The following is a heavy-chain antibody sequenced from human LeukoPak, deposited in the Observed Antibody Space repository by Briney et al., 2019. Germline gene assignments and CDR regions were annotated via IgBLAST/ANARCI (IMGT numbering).Heavy chain of an antibody. CDR1: GFTFSSYG. CDR2: IRSDGSNI. Sequence: PGGSLRLPCAASGFTFSSYGMHWGRQATGKGLKWVAFIRSDGSNIYYADSVKGRFTISRDNSKNTLYLQMNSLRAEDTAVYYCAKWQQLVPRPANYYYYYYMDVWGKGTTVTISS. CDR3: AKWQQLVPRPANYYYYYYMDV. D-gene: IGHD6-13*01. J-gene: IGHJ6*03. V-gene: IGHV3-30*02.